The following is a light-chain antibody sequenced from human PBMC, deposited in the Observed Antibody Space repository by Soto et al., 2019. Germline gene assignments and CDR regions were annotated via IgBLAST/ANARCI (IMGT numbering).Light chain of an antibody. CDR3: QQFSSYST. CDR1: QSIDNW. J-gene: IGKJ1*01. CDR2: AAS. V-gene: IGKV1-5*01. Sequence: DIQMTQSPSTLSASVGDRVTITCRASQSIDNWLAWYQQKPGKAPKLLIYAASTLETGVPSRFSGSGSGTEFTLTIKSLQPDDFATYYCQQFSSYSTFGQGTKVAIK.